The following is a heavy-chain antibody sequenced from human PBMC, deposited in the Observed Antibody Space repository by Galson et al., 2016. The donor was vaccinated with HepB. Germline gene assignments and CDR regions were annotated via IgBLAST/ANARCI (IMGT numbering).Heavy chain of an antibody. V-gene: IGHV3-11*06. Sequence: SLRLSCAASGFTLSDYYMSWIRPAPGKGLEWVAHISMSSNYIMNAASVKGRFTISRDNARNSLYLEMSSLRPDDTAVYYCATEGQRGTRRPPDYRGQGTLVTASS. D-gene: IGHD3-16*01. CDR2: ISMSSNYI. CDR3: ATEGQRGTRRPPDY. CDR1: GFTLSDYY. J-gene: IGHJ4*02.